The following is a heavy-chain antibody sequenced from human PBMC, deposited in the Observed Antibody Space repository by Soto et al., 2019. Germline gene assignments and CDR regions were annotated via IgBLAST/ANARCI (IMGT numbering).Heavy chain of an antibody. CDR3: ARDRMVRGPADY. CDR2: IWYDGSNK. Sequence: QVQLVESGGGVVQPGRSLRLSCAAPGFTFSSYGMHWVRQAPGKGLEWVAVIWYDGSNKYYADSVKGRFTISRDNSKNTLYLQMNSLRAEDTAVYYCARDRMVRGPADYWGQGTLVTVSS. J-gene: IGHJ4*02. D-gene: IGHD3-10*01. V-gene: IGHV3-33*01. CDR1: GFTFSSYG.